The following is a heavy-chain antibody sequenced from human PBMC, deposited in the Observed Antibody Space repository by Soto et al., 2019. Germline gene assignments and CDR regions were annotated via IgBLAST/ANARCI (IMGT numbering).Heavy chain of an antibody. Sequence: SVKVSCKASGGTFSSYAISWVRQAPGQGLEWMGGIIPIFGTANYAQKFQGRVTITADESTSTAYMELSSLRSEDTAVYYCARTSTGGAAIREGLRYWGQGTLDTVPQ. D-gene: IGHD2-2*02. CDR3: ARTSTGGAAIREGLRY. CDR1: GGTFSSYA. V-gene: IGHV1-69*13. J-gene: IGHJ4*02. CDR2: IIPIFGTA.